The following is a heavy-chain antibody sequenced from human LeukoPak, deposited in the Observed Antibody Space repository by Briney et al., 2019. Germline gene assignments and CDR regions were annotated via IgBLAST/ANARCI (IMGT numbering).Heavy chain of an antibody. D-gene: IGHD3-10*01. CDR2: INHSGGT. J-gene: IGHJ3*02. CDR1: GGSFSGYY. V-gene: IGHV4-34*01. Sequence: SETLSLTCAVHGGSFSGYYWSWIRQSPTKGLEWMGEINHSGGTNYNPSLKSRVTISVDTSKNQFSLNWSSVTAANTAVYYCTSAVVRGIIMDAFDIWGQGTMVTVSS. CDR3: TSAVVRGIIMDAFDI.